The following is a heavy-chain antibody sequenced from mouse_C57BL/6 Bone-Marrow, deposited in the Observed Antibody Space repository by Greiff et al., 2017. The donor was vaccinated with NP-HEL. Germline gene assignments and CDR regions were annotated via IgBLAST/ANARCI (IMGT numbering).Heavy chain of an antibody. CDR1: GYTFTSYW. V-gene: IGHV1-59*01. J-gene: IGHJ4*01. CDR2: IDPSDSYT. CDR3: AGIYFYYGNYDWVDY. D-gene: IGHD2-1*01. Sequence: QVQLKQPGAALVRPGTSVTLSCKASGYTFTSYWMHWVKQRPGQGLEWIGVIDPSDSYTNYNQKFKGKATLTVDTSSSTAYMQRSSLTSEDSAVYYCAGIYFYYGNYDWVDYWGQGTSVTVSS.